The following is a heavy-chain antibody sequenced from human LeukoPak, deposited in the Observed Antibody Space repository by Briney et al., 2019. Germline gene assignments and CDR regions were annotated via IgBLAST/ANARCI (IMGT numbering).Heavy chain of an antibody. Sequence: SVKVSCKASGGTFSSYGISWVRQAPGQGLEWMGGIIPIFGTANYAQKFQGRVTITADESTSTAYMELSSLRSEDTAMYYCARLDEYSSSSRYYGMDVWGQGTTVTVSS. V-gene: IGHV1-69*01. J-gene: IGHJ6*02. D-gene: IGHD6-6*01. CDR3: ARLDEYSSSSRYYGMDV. CDR2: IIPIFGTA. CDR1: GGTFSSYG.